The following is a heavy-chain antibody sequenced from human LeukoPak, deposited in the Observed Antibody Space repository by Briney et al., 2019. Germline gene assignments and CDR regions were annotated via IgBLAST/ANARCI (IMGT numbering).Heavy chain of an antibody. Sequence: GSLRLSCAASGFTFSSYAMSRVRQAPGKGLEWVSAISGSGGSTYYADSMKGRFTISRDNSKNTLYLQMNSLRAEDTAVYYCAKPPITFGGVIGNAFDIWGQGTMVTVSS. V-gene: IGHV3-23*01. CDR3: AKPPITFGGVIGNAFDI. J-gene: IGHJ3*02. D-gene: IGHD3-16*02. CDR1: GFTFSSYA. CDR2: ISGSGGST.